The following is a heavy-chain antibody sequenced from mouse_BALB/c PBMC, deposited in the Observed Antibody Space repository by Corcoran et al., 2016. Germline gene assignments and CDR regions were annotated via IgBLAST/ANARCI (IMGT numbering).Heavy chain of an antibody. D-gene: IGHD2-2*01. CDR3: ARNYGYDRRWYFDV. V-gene: IGHV1-9*01. CDR2: ILPGSGST. J-gene: IGHJ1*03. CDR1: GYTFSSYW. Sequence: QVQLQQSGAELMKPGASVKLSCTATGYTFSSYWIEGVKQRPGHGLEWIGEILPGSGSTNYNEKFKGKATFTADTSSNKAYMQLSSLTSEDSAVYYCARNYGYDRRWYFDVWGTGTTVTVSS.